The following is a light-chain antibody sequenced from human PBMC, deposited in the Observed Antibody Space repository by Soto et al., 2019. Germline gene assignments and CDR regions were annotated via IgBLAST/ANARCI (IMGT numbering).Light chain of an antibody. J-gene: IGKJ4*01. CDR1: QSGLYSSTNRNY. CDR2: WAS. CDR3: QEYYSTPLT. Sequence: DIVMTQSPDSLAVPLGERATINCKSSQSGLYSSTNRNYLAWYQQKPGQPPKLLIYWASTRESGVPDRFSGSGSGTDFTLTISSLQAEDVAVYYCQEYYSTPLTFGGGTKVEIK. V-gene: IGKV4-1*01.